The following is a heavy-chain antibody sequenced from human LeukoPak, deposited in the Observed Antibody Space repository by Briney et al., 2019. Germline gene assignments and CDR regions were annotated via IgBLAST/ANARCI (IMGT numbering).Heavy chain of an antibody. CDR1: GDSISSSSYY. CDR2: IYYSGST. CDR3: ARTHRVGGFDY. Sequence: SETLSLTCTVSGDSISSSSYYWGWTRQPPGKGLEWIGSIYYSGSTYYNPSLKSRVTISVDTSKNQFSLKLSSVTAADTAVYYCARTHRVGGFDYWGQGTLVTVSS. V-gene: IGHV4-39*01. J-gene: IGHJ4*02.